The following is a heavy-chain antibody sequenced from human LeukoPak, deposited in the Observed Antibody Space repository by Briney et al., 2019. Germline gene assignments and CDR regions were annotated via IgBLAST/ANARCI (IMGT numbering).Heavy chain of an antibody. J-gene: IGHJ4*02. V-gene: IGHV1-18*04. CDR2: ISAYNGNT. CDR3: ARDRGYSGYLDDPDIAAAGY. Sequence: ASVKVSCKASGYTFTGYYMHWVRQAPGQGLEWMGWISAYNGNTNYAQKLQGRVTMTTDTSTSTAYMELRSLRSDDTAVYYCARDRGYSGYLDDPDIAAAGYWGQGTLVTVSS. CDR1: GYTFTGYY. D-gene: IGHD5-12*01.